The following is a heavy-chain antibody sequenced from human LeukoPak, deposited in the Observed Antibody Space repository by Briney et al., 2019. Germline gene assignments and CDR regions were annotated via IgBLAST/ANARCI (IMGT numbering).Heavy chain of an antibody. CDR2: ISAYNGNT. V-gene: IGHV1-18*01. CDR3: ARDPDSSGATDYFDY. J-gene: IGHJ4*02. Sequence: ASVKVPCKASGYTFTSYGISWVRQAPGQGLEWMGWISAYNGNTNYAQKLQGRVTMTTDTSTSTAYMELRSLRSDDTAVYYCARDPDSSGATDYFDYWGQGTLVTVSS. CDR1: GYTFTSYG. D-gene: IGHD6-19*01.